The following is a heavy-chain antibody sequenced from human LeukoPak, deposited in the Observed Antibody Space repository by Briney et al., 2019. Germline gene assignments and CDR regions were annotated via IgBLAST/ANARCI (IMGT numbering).Heavy chain of an antibody. V-gene: IGHV4-59*01. CDR2: IYYSGST. J-gene: IGHJ4*02. Sequence: SETLSLTCTVSGGPISSYYWSWIRQPPGKGLEWIGYIYYSGSTNYNPSLKSRVTISLDTSKNQFSLKLSSVTAADTAVYYCARGSGWYMYWGQGTLVTVSS. D-gene: IGHD6-19*01. CDR1: GGPISSYY. CDR3: ARGSGWYMY.